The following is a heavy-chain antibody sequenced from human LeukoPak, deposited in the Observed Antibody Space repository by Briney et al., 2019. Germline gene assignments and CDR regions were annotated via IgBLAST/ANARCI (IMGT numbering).Heavy chain of an antibody. CDR1: GGSISSSSYY. J-gene: IGHJ4*02. Sequence: SETLSLTCTVSGGSISSSSYYWGWIRQPPGKGLEWIGSICYSGSTYYNPPLKSRVTISVDTSKNQFSLKLSSVTAADTAVYYCARLYCSGGSCYFGFPLYYFDYWGQGTLVTVSS. D-gene: IGHD2-15*01. CDR3: ARLYCSGGSCYFGFPLYYFDY. V-gene: IGHV4-39*01. CDR2: ICYSGST.